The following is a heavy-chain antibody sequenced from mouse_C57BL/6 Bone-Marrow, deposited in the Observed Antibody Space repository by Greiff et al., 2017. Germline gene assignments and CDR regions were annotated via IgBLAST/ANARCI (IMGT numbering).Heavy chain of an antibody. Sequence: EVMLVESGGGLVKPGGSLKLSCAASGFTFSDYGMHWVRQAPEKGLEWVAYISSGSSTIYYADTVKGRFTISRDNAKNTLFLQMTRLRSEDTAMYYCARGTVVATFYWYFDVWGTGTTVTVSS. V-gene: IGHV5-17*01. D-gene: IGHD1-1*01. J-gene: IGHJ1*03. CDR3: ARGTVVATFYWYFDV. CDR2: ISSGSSTI. CDR1: GFTFSDYG.